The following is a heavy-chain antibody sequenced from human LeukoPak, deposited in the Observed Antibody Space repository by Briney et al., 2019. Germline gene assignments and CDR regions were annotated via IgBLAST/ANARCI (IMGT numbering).Heavy chain of an antibody. D-gene: IGHD6-19*01. Sequence: GASVKVSCKASVYTFTGYYMHWVRQAPGQGLEWMGWINPNSGGTHYAQKFQGRVTMTRDTSISTAYMELSRLRSDDTAVYYCARAPEQWLVYYFDSWGQGTLVTVSS. V-gene: IGHV1-2*02. CDR1: VYTFTGYY. CDR3: ARAPEQWLVYYFDS. J-gene: IGHJ4*02. CDR2: INPNSGGT.